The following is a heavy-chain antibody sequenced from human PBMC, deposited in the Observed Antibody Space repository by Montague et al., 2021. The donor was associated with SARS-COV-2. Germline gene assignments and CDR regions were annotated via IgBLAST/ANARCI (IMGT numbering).Heavy chain of an antibody. CDR3: ARYYERSLDV. V-gene: IGHV4-59*08. Sequence: SETLPTCTVSGGSITNDDWSWIRQPPGKGLEWIVNIFKNGETDYXPSLKSRVIISVDTSKSQFSLKVTSVTAADTAVYYCARYYERSLDVWGQGTTVTVSS. J-gene: IGHJ6*02. D-gene: IGHD3-22*01. CDR2: IFKNGET. CDR1: GGSITNDD.